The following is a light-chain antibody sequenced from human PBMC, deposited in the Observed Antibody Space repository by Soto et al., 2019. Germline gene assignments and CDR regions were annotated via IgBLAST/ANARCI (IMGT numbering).Light chain of an antibody. CDR3: QQRSNWPTIT. J-gene: IGKJ5*01. CDR2: GAS. CDR1: QSVSSSY. V-gene: IGKV3D-20*02. Sequence: ENVFTQSPGTLSLSPGERATLSCRASQSVSSSYLAWYQQKPGQAPRLLIYGASSRANGIPARFSGSGSGTDLTLTISSLEPEDFAVYYCQQRSNWPTITFGQGTRLEIK.